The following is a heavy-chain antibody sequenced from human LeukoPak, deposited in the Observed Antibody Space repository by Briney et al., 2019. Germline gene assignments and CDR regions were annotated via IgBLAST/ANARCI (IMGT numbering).Heavy chain of an antibody. J-gene: IGHJ4*02. CDR3: ARVTAVVTQPVDY. Sequence: TSQTLSLTCTVSGGSVSSGSYYWSWIRQHPGKGLEWIGFIYYSGSTFYNPSLKSRVTISIDTSKDQFSLKVSSVTAADTAVYYCARVTAVVTQPVDYWGQGTLVTVSS. CDR2: IYYSGST. V-gene: IGHV4-31*03. D-gene: IGHD4-23*01. CDR1: GGSVSSGSYY.